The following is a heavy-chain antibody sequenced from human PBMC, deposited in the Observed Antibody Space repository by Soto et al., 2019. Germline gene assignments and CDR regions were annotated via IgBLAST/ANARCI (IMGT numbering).Heavy chain of an antibody. V-gene: IGHV3-53*01. Sequence: GGSLRLSCAASGFTVSSNYMSWVRQAPGKGLEWVSVIYSGGGTYYADSVKGRFTISRDNSKNTLYLQMNSLRAEDTAVYYCASERSSSRTVYYYYGMDVWGQGTTVTVSS. CDR2: IYSGGGT. J-gene: IGHJ6*02. CDR3: ASERSSSRTVYYYYGMDV. D-gene: IGHD6-6*01. CDR1: GFTVSSNY.